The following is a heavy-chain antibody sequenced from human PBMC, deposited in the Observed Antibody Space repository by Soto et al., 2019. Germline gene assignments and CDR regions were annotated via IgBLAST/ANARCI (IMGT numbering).Heavy chain of an antibody. D-gene: IGHD5-18*01. CDR3: AKDPRYSYGPYYYGMDV. Sequence: EVQLLESGGGLVQPGGSLRLSCAASGFTFSSYAMSWVRQAPGKGLEWVSAISGSGGSTYYADAVKGRFTISRDNSKNTLYLQMNSLRAEDTAVYYCAKDPRYSYGPYYYGMDVWGQGTTVTVSS. CDR1: GFTFSSYA. V-gene: IGHV3-23*01. CDR2: ISGSGGST. J-gene: IGHJ6*02.